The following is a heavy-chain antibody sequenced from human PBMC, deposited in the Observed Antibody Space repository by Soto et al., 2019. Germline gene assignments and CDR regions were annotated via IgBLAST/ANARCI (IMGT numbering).Heavy chain of an antibody. V-gene: IGHV4-59*01. CDR2: IYYSGST. D-gene: IGHD1-7*01. J-gene: IGHJ6*02. CDR1: GGSISSYY. Sequence: QVQLQESGPGLVKPSETLSLTCTVSGGSISSYYWSWIRQPPGKGLEWIGYIYYSGSTNYNPSLKSRVTISVDTSTNQFSLKLSSVTAADTAVYYCAREGLTGPIGLYYYYGMDVWGQGTTVTVSS. CDR3: AREGLTGPIGLYYYYGMDV.